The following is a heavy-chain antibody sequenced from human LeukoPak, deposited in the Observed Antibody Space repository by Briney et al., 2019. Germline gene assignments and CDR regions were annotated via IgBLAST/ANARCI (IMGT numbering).Heavy chain of an antibody. D-gene: IGHD3-16*02. CDR3: ARAHYDYVWGSYPNAFDI. V-gene: IGHV4-34*01. CDR2: INHSGST. J-gene: IGHJ3*02. CDR1: GGSFSGYY. Sequence: SETLSLTCAVYGGSFSGYYWSWIRQPPGKGLKWIGEINHSGSTNYNPSPKSRVTISVDTSKNQFSLKLSSVTAADTAVYYCARAHYDYVWGSYPNAFDIWGQGTMVTVSS.